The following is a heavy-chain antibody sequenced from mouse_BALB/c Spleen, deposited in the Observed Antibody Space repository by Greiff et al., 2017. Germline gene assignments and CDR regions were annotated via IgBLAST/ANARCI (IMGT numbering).Heavy chain of an antibody. Sequence: QVQLQQSGPGLVQPSQSLSITCTVSGFSLTSYGVHWVRQSPGKGLEWLGVIWSGGSTDYNAAFISRLSISKDNSKSQVFFKMNSLQANDTAIYDCARNLRPTHYAMDYWGQGTSVTVSS. V-gene: IGHV2-2*02. J-gene: IGHJ4*01. CDR2: IWSGGST. CDR3: ARNLRPTHYAMDY. CDR1: GFSLTSYG.